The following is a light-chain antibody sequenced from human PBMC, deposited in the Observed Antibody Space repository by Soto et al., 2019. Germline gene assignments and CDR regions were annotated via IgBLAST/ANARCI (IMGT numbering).Light chain of an antibody. V-gene: IGLV2-14*01. J-gene: IGLJ2*01. CDR2: NVS. Sequence: QSVLTQPASVSGYPGQSITISCTGNSSDVDDYNYVSWYQQHPGKAPKLILYNVSSRPSGVSNRFSGSKSANTASLTISGLQAEDEADYYCNSYTKTTLVFGGGTKLTVL. CDR1: SSDVDDYNY. CDR3: NSYTKTTLV.